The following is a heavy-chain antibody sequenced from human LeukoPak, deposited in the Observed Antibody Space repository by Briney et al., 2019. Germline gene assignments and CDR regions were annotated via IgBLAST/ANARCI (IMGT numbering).Heavy chain of an antibody. V-gene: IGHV4-39*07. J-gene: IGHJ6*03. D-gene: IGHD3-10*01. CDR3: ARKPTYYYGSGRRVGYYYMDV. CDR1: GGSISMSSNYY. Sequence: PSETLSLTCSVSGGSISMSSNYYWAWIRQPPGKGLEWIGSIYYNGKTYYNPSLKSRVTISVDTSKNQFSLKLSSVTAADTAVYYCARKPTYYYGSGRRVGYYYMDVWGKGTTVTVSS. CDR2: IYYNGKT.